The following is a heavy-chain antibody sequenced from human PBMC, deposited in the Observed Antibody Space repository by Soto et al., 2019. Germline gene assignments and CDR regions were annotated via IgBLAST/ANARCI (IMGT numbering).Heavy chain of an antibody. J-gene: IGHJ5*02. Sequence: ASVKVSCKASGYTFTSYGVSWVRQAPGQGLEWMGWISAYNGNTNYAQKLQGRVTMTTDTSTSTAYMELRSLRSDDTAVYYCAREEWGSGRYSDFHHWFAPWGQGTLGTVAS. CDR3: AREEWGSGRYSDFHHWFAP. CDR1: GYTFTSYG. D-gene: IGHD6-19*01. V-gene: IGHV1-18*01. CDR2: ISAYNGNT.